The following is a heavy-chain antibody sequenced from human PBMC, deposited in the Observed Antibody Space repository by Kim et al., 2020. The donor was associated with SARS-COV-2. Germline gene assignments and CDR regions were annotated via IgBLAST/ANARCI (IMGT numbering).Heavy chain of an antibody. Sequence: TNSTPSLKSRVTISVNTSKTQFSLTLSSVTAADTAVYYCARKIEGNYMDVWGKGTTVTVSS. CDR2: T. V-gene: IGHV4-59*01. J-gene: IGHJ6*03. D-gene: IGHD3-22*01. CDR3: ARKIEGNYMDV.